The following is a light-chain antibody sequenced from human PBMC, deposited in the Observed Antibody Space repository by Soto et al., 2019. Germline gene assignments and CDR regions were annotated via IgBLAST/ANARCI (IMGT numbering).Light chain of an antibody. J-gene: IGLJ1*01. CDR3: ISYTVSRSDV. Sequence: QSVLTQPTSVSGSPGQSIAISCTGNPNDIGAYDYVSWYQQHPGKAPRLLIHGVRNRPPGISSRFSGSKSGLTASLTSSGLQADDEADYYCISYTVSRSDVFGSGTKVTV. V-gene: IGLV2-14*01. CDR2: GVR. CDR1: PNDIGAYDY.